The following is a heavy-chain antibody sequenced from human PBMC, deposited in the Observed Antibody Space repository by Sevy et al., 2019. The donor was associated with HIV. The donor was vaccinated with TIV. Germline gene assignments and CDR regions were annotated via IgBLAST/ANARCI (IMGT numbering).Heavy chain of an antibody. V-gene: IGHV3-74*01. D-gene: IGHD3-10*01. CDR1: GFTFSSYW. Sequence: GGSLRLSCAASGFTFSSYWMHWVRQPPGKGLVWVSRINSDGSSTSYADSVRGRFTISRDNAKNTLYLQMNSLRAEDTAVYYCARVDVRGVIITSDTNYYYGMDVWGQGTTVTVSS. CDR2: INSDGSST. CDR3: ARVDVRGVIITSDTNYYYGMDV. J-gene: IGHJ6*02.